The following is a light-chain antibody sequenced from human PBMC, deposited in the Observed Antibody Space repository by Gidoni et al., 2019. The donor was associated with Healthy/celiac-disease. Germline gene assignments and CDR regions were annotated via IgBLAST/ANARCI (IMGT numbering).Light chain of an antibody. CDR2: GAS. J-gene: IGKJ3*01. Sequence: EIVMTQSPATLSVSPGERATLSFRASQSVSINLAWYQQKPGQAPRLLIYGASTSATGIPARFSGSGSGTEFTLTISSLQSEDFAVYYCQQYNNWPPFTFGPGTKVDIK. CDR1: QSVSIN. CDR3: QQYNNWPPFT. V-gene: IGKV3-15*01.